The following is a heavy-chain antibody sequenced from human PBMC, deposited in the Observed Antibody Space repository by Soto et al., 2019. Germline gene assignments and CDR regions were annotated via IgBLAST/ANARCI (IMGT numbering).Heavy chain of an antibody. CDR1: GVSIHNSHSF. D-gene: IGHD3-22*01. CDR2: VYHNGGA. Sequence: SETLSLTCTVSGVSIHNSHSFWAWIRQPPGKGLQFIASVYHNGGAHYNPSLKSRVTMSVDTSKNQFSLKLSSVTAADTAVYYCARAQYYYDSSGIHDAFDIWGLGTMVTVS. J-gene: IGHJ3*02. V-gene: IGHV4-39*07. CDR3: ARAQYYYDSSGIHDAFDI.